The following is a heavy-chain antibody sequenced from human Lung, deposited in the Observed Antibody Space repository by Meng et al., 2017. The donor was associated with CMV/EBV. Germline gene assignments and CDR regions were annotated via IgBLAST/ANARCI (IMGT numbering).Heavy chain of an antibody. CDR2: RYWNDDK. CDR1: GFLLSTGGVG. CDR3: AHSRTGWYQLLLGLGVFED. Sequence: SGPTLVQPTQTFSLHRTFSGFLLSTGGVGVGWIRQPPGMALEWPALRYWNDDKRHSPSLKSRLTITQDTSRNQVVLKMTNMDSVDTATYYSAHSRTGWYQLLLGLGVFEDWGQGTLVTVSS. D-gene: IGHD2-2*01. V-gene: IGHV2-5*01. J-gene: IGHJ4*02.